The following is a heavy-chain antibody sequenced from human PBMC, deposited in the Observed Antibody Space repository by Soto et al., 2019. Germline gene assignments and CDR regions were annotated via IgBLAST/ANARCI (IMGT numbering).Heavy chain of an antibody. Sequence: EASVKVSCKASGFTFTSSAMQWVRQARGQRLEWIGWIVVGSGNTNYAQKFQERVTITRDMSTSTAYMELSSLRSEDTAVYYCAALLPTYYDILSPHYWGQGTLVTVSS. CDR2: IVVGSGNT. V-gene: IGHV1-58*02. D-gene: IGHD3-9*01. CDR1: GFTFTSSA. CDR3: AALLPTYYDILSPHY. J-gene: IGHJ4*02.